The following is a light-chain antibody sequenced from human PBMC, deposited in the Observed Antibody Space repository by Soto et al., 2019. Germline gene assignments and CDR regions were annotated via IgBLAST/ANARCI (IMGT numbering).Light chain of an antibody. J-gene: IGKJ2*01. V-gene: IGKV1-5*03. Sequence: DIQMTQSPSTLSASVGDRVTITCRASQSISSWLAWYQQKPGTAPKLLIYKASTLESEVPSRFSGSRSGTEFTLTVSSLQPDDFATYYCQQYNDSFPYTFGQGTKLAIK. CDR2: KAS. CDR3: QQYNDSFPYT. CDR1: QSISSW.